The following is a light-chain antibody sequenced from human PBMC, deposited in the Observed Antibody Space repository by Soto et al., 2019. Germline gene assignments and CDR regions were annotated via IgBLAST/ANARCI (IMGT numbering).Light chain of an antibody. CDR2: RAS. CDR3: HHYNNWAYT. CDR1: QDIKSN. V-gene: IGKV3-15*01. J-gene: IGKJ2*01. Sequence: EIVMTQSPATLSVSPGERATLSCRASQDIKSNLAWYQHKPGQAPILLISRASTRATGFPVRFSGSGSGTEFTLTISSLQSEDSAVYYCHHYNNWAYTVGPGTKLESK.